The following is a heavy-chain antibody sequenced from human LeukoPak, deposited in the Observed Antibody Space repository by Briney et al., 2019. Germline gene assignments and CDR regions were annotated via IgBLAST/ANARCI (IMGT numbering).Heavy chain of an antibody. D-gene: IGHD2-2*01. CDR2: ISVYSGNT. J-gene: IGHJ6*03. V-gene: IGHV1-18*01. CDR1: GYTFTTSG. CDR3: ARAGYCSTTSCYEYFYYYYMDA. Sequence: VASVKVSCEASGYTFTTSGISWVRQAPGQGLEWMGWISVYSGNTKYAQKLQGRVTMTTDTSTSTAYMEFRSLRSDDTAVYYCARAGYCSTTSCYEYFYYYYMDAWGKGTPVTVSS.